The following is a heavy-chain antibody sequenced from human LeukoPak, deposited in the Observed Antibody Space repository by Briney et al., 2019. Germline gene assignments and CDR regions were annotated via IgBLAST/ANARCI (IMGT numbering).Heavy chain of an antibody. J-gene: IGHJ5*02. D-gene: IGHD2-2*01. V-gene: IGHV3-20*04. CDR1: GFTFDDYG. Sequence: GGSLRLSCAASGFTFDDYGMSWVRQAPGKGLEWVSGINWNGGSTGYADSVKGRFTISRDNAKNSLYLQMNSLRAEDTAVYYCARDHFAVVPAASHPGWFDPWGQGTLVTVSS. CDR2: INWNGGST. CDR3: ARDHFAVVPAASHPGWFDP.